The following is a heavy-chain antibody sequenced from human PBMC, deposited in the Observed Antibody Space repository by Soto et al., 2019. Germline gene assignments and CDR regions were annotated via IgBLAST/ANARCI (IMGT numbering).Heavy chain of an antibody. V-gene: IGHV4-31*03. Sequence: SETLSLTCTVSGGSISSGGYYWSWIRQHPGKGLEWIGYIYYSGSTYYNPSLKSRVTISVDTSKNQFSLKLSSVTAADTAVYYCAREYYDFWSGSAPGYYYGMDVWGQGTTVTVSS. CDR2: IYYSGST. CDR3: AREYYDFWSGSAPGYYYGMDV. J-gene: IGHJ6*02. D-gene: IGHD3-3*01. CDR1: GGSISSGGYY.